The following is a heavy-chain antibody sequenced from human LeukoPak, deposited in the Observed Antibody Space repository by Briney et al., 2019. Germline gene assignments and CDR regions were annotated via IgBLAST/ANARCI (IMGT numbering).Heavy chain of an antibody. J-gene: IGHJ5*02. CDR1: GYAFTSYG. CDR3: ARDRGDYYGSGSYVDP. Sequence: GASVKVSCKASGYAFTSYGISWVRQAPGQGLEWMGWISAYNGNTNYAQKLQGRVTMTTDTSTSTAYMELRSLRSDDTAVYYCARDRGDYYGSGSYVDPWGQGTLVTVSS. CDR2: ISAYNGNT. V-gene: IGHV1-18*01. D-gene: IGHD3-10*01.